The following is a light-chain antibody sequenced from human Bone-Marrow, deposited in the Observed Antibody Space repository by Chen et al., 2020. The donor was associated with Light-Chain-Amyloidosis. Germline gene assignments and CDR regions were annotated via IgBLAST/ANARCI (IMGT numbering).Light chain of an antibody. V-gene: IGLV3-21*02. J-gene: IGLJ3*02. CDR1: NIGSTS. Sequence: SYVLTQPSSVSVAPGQTATIACGGNNIGSTSVHWYQQPPGQAPLLVVYDDSDRPSGIPERLSGSNCGNTATLTISRGEAGDEADYYCQVWDRSSDRPVFGGGTKLTVL. CDR3: QVWDRSSDRPV. CDR2: DDS.